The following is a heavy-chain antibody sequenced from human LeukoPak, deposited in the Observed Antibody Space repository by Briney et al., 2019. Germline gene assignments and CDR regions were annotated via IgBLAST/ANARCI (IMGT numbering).Heavy chain of an antibody. Sequence: GGSLRRSCAASGFTFSSYAMSWVRQAPGKGLEWVFAISGSGGSTYYTASVKGRFTISRDNSKNTLYLQMNSLRAEDTAIYYCAKASRSYYFDYWGQGTLVTVSS. CDR2: ISGSGGST. D-gene: IGHD3-16*02. CDR3: AKASRSYYFDY. V-gene: IGHV3-23*01. CDR1: GFTFSSYA. J-gene: IGHJ4*02.